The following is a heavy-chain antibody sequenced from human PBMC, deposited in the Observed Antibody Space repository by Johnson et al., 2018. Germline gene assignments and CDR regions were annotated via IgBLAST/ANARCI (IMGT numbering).Heavy chain of an antibody. CDR1: GFTFSSYA. CDR3: ATDYYGSGSSTFYDYYYYMDV. J-gene: IGHJ6*03. CDR2: ISYDGSNK. Sequence: QVQLVQSGGGVVQPGRSLRLSCAASGFTFSSYAMHWVRQAPGKGLEWVAVISYDGSNKYYADSVKGRFTISRDNSKNTLYLQMNSLRAEDTAVYYCATDYYGSGSSTFYDYYYYMDVWGKGTTVTVSS. V-gene: IGHV3-30-3*01. D-gene: IGHD3-10*01.